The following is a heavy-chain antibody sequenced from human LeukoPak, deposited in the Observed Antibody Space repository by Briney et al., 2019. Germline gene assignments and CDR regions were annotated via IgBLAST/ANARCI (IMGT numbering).Heavy chain of an antibody. V-gene: IGHV3-23*01. J-gene: IGHJ4*02. CDR1: GFTFSSHA. CDR3: ARGALIPDF. D-gene: IGHD2-21*01. CDR2: ISKSDNST. Sequence: GGSLRLSCAASGFTFSSHAMTWVRQAPGKGLAWLSSISKSDNSTFYADSVKGRFTISRDNSKNTVYLHMDSLRVEDTAIYYCARGALIPDFRGQGTLVTVSS.